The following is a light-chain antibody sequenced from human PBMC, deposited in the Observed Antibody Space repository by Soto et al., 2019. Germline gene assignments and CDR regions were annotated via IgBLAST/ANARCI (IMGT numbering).Light chain of an antibody. V-gene: IGLV1-44*01. CDR1: SSNIGSNN. J-gene: IGLJ3*02. CDR3: AVWEDSLNGWV. CDR2: TNN. Sequence: QSVLTQPPSASGTPGQRVTISCSGSSSNIGSNNVNWYQQLPGTAPKLLIYTNNQRASGVPDRFSGSKSGTSASLAISGLQSEDEADYYCAVWEDSLNGWVFGGGTKLTVL.